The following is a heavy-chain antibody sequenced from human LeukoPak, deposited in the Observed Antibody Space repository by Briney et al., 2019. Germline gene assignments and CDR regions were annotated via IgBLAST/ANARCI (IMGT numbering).Heavy chain of an antibody. D-gene: IGHD3-22*01. Sequence: PWGSLSLTCAVSGVSISSYYLSWIRQPPGKGLEWVGYIYNSGGTNYNPSLKSRVTISLDTSKNQFSLKLSSVTAADTAVYYCARAGSGYSFDIWGQGTMVTVSS. V-gene: IGHV4-59*01. CDR1: GVSISSYY. J-gene: IGHJ3*02. CDR3: ARAGSGYSFDI. CDR2: IYNSGGT.